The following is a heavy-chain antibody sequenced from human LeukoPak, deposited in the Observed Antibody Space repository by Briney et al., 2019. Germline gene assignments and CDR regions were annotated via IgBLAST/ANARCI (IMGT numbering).Heavy chain of an antibody. CDR1: GFIFSSYG. V-gene: IGHV3-30*02. D-gene: IGHD2-15*01. J-gene: IGHJ4*02. CDR3: VRDMFAKGGGWDNY. CDR2: IRYDGSKK. Sequence: GGSLRLSCAASGFIFSSYGMHWVRQAPGKGLEWVAFIRYDGSKKYYADSVKGRFTISRDNSKNTLYLQMNSLRAEDTAVYYCVRDMFAKGGGWDNYWGQGTLVTVSS.